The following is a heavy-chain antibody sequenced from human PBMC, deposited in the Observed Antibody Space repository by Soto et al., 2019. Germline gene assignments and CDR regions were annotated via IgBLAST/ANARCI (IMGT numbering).Heavy chain of an antibody. J-gene: IGHJ5*02. CDR3: AREYRSALVPAAMRYDP. CDR2: IYYSGST. Sequence: QVQLQESGPGLVKPSQTLSLTCTVSGGSISSGDYYWSWIRQPPGKGLEWIGYIYYSGSTYYNPYLKSRVTISVDTSKNQFSLKLSSVTAADTAVYYCAREYRSALVPAAMRYDPWGQGTLVTVSS. CDR1: GGSISSGDYY. D-gene: IGHD2-2*01. V-gene: IGHV4-30-4*01.